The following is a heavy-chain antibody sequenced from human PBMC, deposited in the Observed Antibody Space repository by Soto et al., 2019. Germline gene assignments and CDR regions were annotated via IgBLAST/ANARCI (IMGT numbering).Heavy chain of an antibody. CDR1: GFTFSSFA. CDR2: ISGSGGST. V-gene: IGHV3-23*01. D-gene: IGHD2-15*01. J-gene: IGHJ4*02. Sequence: GGSLKISCSAPGFTFSSFAISWVRQAPGKGVEWVSAISGSGGSTYYADSVKGRFTISRDNSKNTLYLQMNSLRAEDTAVYYCAKAYYCSGGSCISNFDYWGQGTLVTVSS. CDR3: AKAYYCSGGSCISNFDY.